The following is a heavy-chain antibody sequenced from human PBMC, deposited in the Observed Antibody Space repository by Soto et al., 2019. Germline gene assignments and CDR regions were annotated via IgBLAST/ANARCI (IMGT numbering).Heavy chain of an antibody. CDR2: IYHSGMT. D-gene: IGHD1-26*01. V-gene: IGHV4-31*03. Sequence: QVQLQESGPGLVKPSQTLSLTCTVSGGSISTGGYYWSWIRQHPGRGLEWIGYIYHSGMTFSNPCLQSRVAISIDTSTNKFSLELSSVTAADTAVYYCATVRWELHDAFDIWGQGTMVSVSS. J-gene: IGHJ3*02. CDR3: ATVRWELHDAFDI. CDR1: GGSISTGGYY.